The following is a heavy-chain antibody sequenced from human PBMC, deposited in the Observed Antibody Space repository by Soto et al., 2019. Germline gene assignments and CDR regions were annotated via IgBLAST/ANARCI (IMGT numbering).Heavy chain of an antibody. CDR2: VYYSGNT. CDR3: ARARYNYFES. CDR1: GGSISSFS. V-gene: IGHV4-59*01. Sequence: SETLSLTCAVSGGSISSFSWSWIRQPPGKGLEYIGNVYYSGNTNYNPSLKSRVIVSVDTSKNQFSLRLSSVTAADTAVYYCARARYNYFESWGQGTLVTVSS. J-gene: IGHJ5*01.